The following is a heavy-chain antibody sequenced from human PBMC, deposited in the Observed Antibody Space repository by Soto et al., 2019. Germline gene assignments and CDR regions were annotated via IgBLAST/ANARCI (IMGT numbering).Heavy chain of an antibody. D-gene: IGHD6-25*01. J-gene: IGHJ6*02. CDR2: VNPKFGST. Sequence: QVQLVQSGAEVKPPGASVKISCTSSGYMFTNFFIHWVRLAPGQGLQWIGIVNPKFGSTGTAQKFQGRVTMSVDTSPKTVSLEVSSLRPEDTGLYFCARGGSVVLVPDDVHVDQYGMDLWGQGTTVTVS. CDR1: GYMFTNFF. CDR3: ARGGSVVLVPDDVHVDQYGMDL. V-gene: IGHV1-46*01.